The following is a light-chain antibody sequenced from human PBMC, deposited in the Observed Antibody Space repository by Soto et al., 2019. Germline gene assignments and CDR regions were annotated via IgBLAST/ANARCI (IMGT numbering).Light chain of an antibody. J-gene: IGLJ1*01. V-gene: IGLV2-14*01. Sequence: QSVLTQPASVSGSPGQSITISCTGTSGDVGGYNYVSWYQQHPGKAPKLMIYDVSNRPSGVSNRFSGSKSGNTASLTISGLQAEDEVDYYCSSYTSSSTYVFGTGTKVTVL. CDR1: SGDVGGYNY. CDR3: SSYTSSSTYV. CDR2: DVS.